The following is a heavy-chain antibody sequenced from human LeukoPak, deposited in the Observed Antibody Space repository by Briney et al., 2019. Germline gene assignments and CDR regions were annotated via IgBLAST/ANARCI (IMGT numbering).Heavy chain of an antibody. CDR3: ARGLSWGYSYGYAA. J-gene: IGHJ4*02. Sequence: PSETLSLTCTVYGGSFSGYYWSWIRQPPGKGLEWIGEINHSRSTNYSPSLKSRVTISVDTSKNQFSLKLSSVTAADTAVYYCARGLSWGYSYGYAAWGQGTLVTVS. V-gene: IGHV4-34*01. CDR2: INHSRST. CDR1: GGSFSGYY. D-gene: IGHD5-18*01.